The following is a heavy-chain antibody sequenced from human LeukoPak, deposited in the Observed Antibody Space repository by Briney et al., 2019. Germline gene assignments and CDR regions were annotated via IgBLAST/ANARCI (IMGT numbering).Heavy chain of an antibody. CDR3: ARASGSGSSPYYYGMDV. J-gene: IGHJ6*02. CDR2: IYHSGST. V-gene: IGHV4-59*12. CDR1: GGSISSYY. Sequence: SETLSLTCTVSGGSISSYYWSWIRQPPGKGLEWIGYIYHSGSTYYNPSLKSRVTISVDRSKNQFSLKLSSVTAADTAVYYCARASGSGSSPYYYGMDVWGQGTTVTVSS. D-gene: IGHD3-10*01.